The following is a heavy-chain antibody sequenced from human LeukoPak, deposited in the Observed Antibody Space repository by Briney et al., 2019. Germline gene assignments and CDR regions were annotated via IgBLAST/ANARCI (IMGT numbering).Heavy chain of an antibody. CDR2: IKADGSQK. D-gene: IGHD3-10*01. J-gene: IGHJ4*02. V-gene: IGHV3-7*01. CDR3: ARFTRSASYEVY. CDR1: GFTFSNSW. Sequence: GGSLRLSCAASGFTFSNSWMSWVRQAPERGLEWVANIKADGSQKDYVDSMKGRFTVSRDNAKNSVYLEMKSLRVEDTAIYYRARFTRSASYEVYWGQGTLVTVSS.